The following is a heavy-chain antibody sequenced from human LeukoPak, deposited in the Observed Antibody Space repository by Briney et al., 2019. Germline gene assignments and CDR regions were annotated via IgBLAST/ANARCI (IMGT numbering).Heavy chain of an antibody. CDR3: ARGRGLDCGGDCSPLSDY. D-gene: IGHD2-21*02. CDR1: GYTFTDYY. Sequence: GASVKVSCKASGYTFTDYYMHWVRQAPGQGLEWMGWINPKSGNTDYAQKFQGRVTMTRDTSITTAYMDLTSLRSDDTAIYYCARGRGLDCGGDCSPLSDYWGQGILVTVSS. J-gene: IGHJ4*02. CDR2: INPKSGNT. V-gene: IGHV1-2*02.